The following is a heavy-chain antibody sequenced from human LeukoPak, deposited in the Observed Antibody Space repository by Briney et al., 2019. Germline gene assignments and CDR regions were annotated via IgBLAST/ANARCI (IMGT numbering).Heavy chain of an antibody. D-gene: IGHD2-15*01. J-gene: IGHJ6*02. V-gene: IGHV1-18*01. Sequence: ASVKVSCKASGYTFTSYGISWVRQAPGQGLEWMGWISAYNGNTNYAQKLQGRVTMTTDTSTSTAYMELRSLRSDDTAVYYCARDRGRRSYYGMDVWGQGTTVIVSS. CDR2: ISAYNGNT. CDR3: ARDRGRRSYYGMDV. CDR1: GYTFTSYG.